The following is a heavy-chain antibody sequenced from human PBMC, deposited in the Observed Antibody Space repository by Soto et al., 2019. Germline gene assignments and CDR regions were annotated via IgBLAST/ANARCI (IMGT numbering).Heavy chain of an antibody. Sequence: PGESLKISCKGSGYSFTSYWITWVRQMPGKGLEWMGRIDPSDSYTIYSPSFQGQVTMSADKSISTAYLQWSSLRASDTAMYYCAGRLGGSYYGFDPWGQGTLVTVSS. V-gene: IGHV5-10-1*01. CDR3: AGRLGGSYYGFDP. J-gene: IGHJ5*02. CDR1: GYSFTSYW. D-gene: IGHD1-26*01. CDR2: IDPSDSYT.